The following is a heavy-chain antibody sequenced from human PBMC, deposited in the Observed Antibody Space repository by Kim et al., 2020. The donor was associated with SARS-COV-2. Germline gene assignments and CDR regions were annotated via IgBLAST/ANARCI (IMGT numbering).Heavy chain of an antibody. CDR2: INPSGGST. Sequence: ASVKVSCKASGYTFTSYYMHWVRQAPGQGLEWMGIINPSGGSTSYAQKFQGRVTMTRDTSTSTVYMELSSLRSEDTAVYYCARGAYYYGSGSYRNQHYYYGMDVWGQGTTVTVSS. D-gene: IGHD3-10*01. CDR1: GYTFTSYY. V-gene: IGHV1-46*01. CDR3: ARGAYYYGSGSYRNQHYYYGMDV. J-gene: IGHJ6*02.